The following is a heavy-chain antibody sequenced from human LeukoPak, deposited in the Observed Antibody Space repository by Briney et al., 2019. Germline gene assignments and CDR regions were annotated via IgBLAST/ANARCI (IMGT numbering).Heavy chain of an antibody. D-gene: IGHD5-18*01. CDR3: ARDLGTAMVSWYFAL. CDR2: ISGSGGNT. V-gene: IGHV3-23*01. J-gene: IGHJ2*01. Sequence: AGGSLRLSCAASGFTFSSYAMSWVRQAPGKGLEWVSSISGSGGNTYYADSVKGRFTISRDNSKNTLYLQMNSLRAEDTAMYYCARDLGTAMVSWYFALWGRGTLVTVSS. CDR1: GFTFSSYA.